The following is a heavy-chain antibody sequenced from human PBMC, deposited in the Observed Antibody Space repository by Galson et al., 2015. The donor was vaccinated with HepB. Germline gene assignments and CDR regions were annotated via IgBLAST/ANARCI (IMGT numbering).Heavy chain of an antibody. V-gene: IGHV3-30*04. D-gene: IGHD3-22*01. CDR1: GFTFSSYA. CDR3: ARCDYDSSGYWGYFDY. CDR2: ISYDGSNK. Sequence: SLRLSCAASGFTFSSYAMHWVRQAPGKGLEWVAVISYDGSNKYYADSVKGRFTISRDNSKNTLYLQMNSLRAEDAAVYYCARCDYDSSGYWGYFDYWGQGTLVTVSS. J-gene: IGHJ4*02.